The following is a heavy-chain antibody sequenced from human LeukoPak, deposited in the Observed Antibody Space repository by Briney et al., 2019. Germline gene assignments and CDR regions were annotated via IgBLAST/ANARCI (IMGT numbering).Heavy chain of an antibody. J-gene: IGHJ4*02. Sequence: GGSLRLSCVESGFTFSSYGMHWVRQAPGKGLEWVALIWYDGSNKYYADSVKGRLTISRDNSKNTLYLQMNSLRAEDTAVYYCAREGPRGNDQFDYWGQGTLVTVSS. D-gene: IGHD2-8*01. CDR2: IWYDGSNK. CDR1: GFTFSSYG. CDR3: AREGPRGNDQFDY. V-gene: IGHV3-33*01.